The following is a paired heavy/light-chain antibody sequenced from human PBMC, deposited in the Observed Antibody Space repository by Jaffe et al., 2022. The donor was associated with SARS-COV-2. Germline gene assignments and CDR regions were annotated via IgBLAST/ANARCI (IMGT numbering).Heavy chain of an antibody. CDR1: GGSVSSTSHY. J-gene: IGHJ6*03. D-gene: IGHD6-13*01. Sequence: QVQLQESGPGLVKPSETLSLTCTVSGGSVSSTSHYWSWIRQPPGEGLEWIGYVFYSGSTNYNPSLKSRVTISVDTSKDQFSLKLSSVTAADTAVFYCARIAWAAAAGTGYYYYMDVWGKGITVTVSS. CDR3: ARIAWAAAAGTGYYYYMDV. V-gene: IGHV4-61*01. CDR2: VFYSGST.
Light chain of an antibody. CDR1: QSISNY. CDR3: QQSDSTPWT. CDR2: GAS. Sequence: DIQMTQSPSSLSASVGDRVTITCRASQSISNYLNWYQEKPGKAPNLLIYGASSLQSGVPSRFTGSGSGTDFTLTISSLKPEDSASYFCQQSDSTPWTFGQGTKVEIK. V-gene: IGKV1-39*01. J-gene: IGKJ1*01.